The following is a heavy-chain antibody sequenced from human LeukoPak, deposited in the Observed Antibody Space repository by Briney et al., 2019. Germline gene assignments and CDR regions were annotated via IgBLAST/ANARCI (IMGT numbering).Heavy chain of an antibody. V-gene: IGHV1-2*02. CDR1: GYTFTGYY. CDR3: ARALPHIVVVTAWYAFDI. CDR2: INPNSGGT. J-gene: IGHJ3*02. Sequence: ASVKVSCKASGYTFTGYYMHWVRQAPGQGLEWMGWINPNSGGTNYAQKFQGRVTMTRDTSSSTAYMELSRLRSDDTAVYCCARALPHIVVVTAWYAFDIWGQGTMVTVSS. D-gene: IGHD2-21*02.